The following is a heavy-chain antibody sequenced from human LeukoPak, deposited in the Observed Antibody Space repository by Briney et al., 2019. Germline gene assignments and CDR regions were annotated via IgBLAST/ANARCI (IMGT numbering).Heavy chain of an antibody. J-gene: IGHJ5*02. CDR2: ISYDGSGE. D-gene: IGHD3-22*01. CDR1: GITFNKYR. CDR3: AGYYDSSGYYFGLGFDP. Sequence: GGSLRLSCEASGITFNKYRIHWVRQTPGKGLDWVALISYDGSGEYYADSVRGRFTISRDKSRNTLYLQMDNVRPDDTAIYYCAGYYDSSGYYFGLGFDPWGQGTLVTVSS. V-gene: IGHV3-30-3*01.